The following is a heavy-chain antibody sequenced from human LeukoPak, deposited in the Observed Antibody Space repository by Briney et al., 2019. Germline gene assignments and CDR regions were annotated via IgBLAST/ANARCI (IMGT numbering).Heavy chain of an antibody. V-gene: IGHV3-21*01. CDR1: GFTFSSYS. Sequence: PGGSLRLSCAASGFTFSSYSMNWVRQAPGKGLEWVSSISSSSSYIYYADSVKGRFTISRDNAKNSLYLQMNSLRAEDTAVYYCARDLSRITIFGVVIPLGYWGQGTLVTVSS. J-gene: IGHJ4*02. CDR2: ISSSSSYI. CDR3: ARDLSRITIFGVVIPLGY. D-gene: IGHD3-3*01.